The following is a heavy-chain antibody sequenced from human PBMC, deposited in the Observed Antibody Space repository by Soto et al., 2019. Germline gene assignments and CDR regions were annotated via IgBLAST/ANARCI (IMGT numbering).Heavy chain of an antibody. V-gene: IGHV3-23*01. CDR2: IIATGGT. D-gene: IGHD6-19*01. J-gene: IGHJ4*02. CDR1: GFTFTNYA. CDR3: ARTDKFTSQSSGWANRFDC. Sequence: EVQLLESGGGLVQPGGSLRLSCAASGFTFTNYAMTWVRQARGRGREWVSLIIATGGTFYEDTVRGRFTISRDNSRSTLYLQMNSLRADDAAIYYCARTDKFTSQSSGWANRFDCWGQGTLVTVSS.